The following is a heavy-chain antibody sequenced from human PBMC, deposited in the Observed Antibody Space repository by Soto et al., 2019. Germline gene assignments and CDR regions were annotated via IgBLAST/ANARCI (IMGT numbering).Heavy chain of an antibody. CDR2: ISGSGGST. D-gene: IGHD3-22*01. V-gene: IGHV3-23*01. J-gene: IGHJ4*02. Sequence: GGSLRLSCAASGFTFSSYAMSWVRQAPGKGLEWVSAISGSGGSTYYADSVKGRFTISRDNSKNTLYLQMNSLRAEDTAVYYCAKDAHYYDSSGYCPFDYWGQGTLVTVSS. CDR3: AKDAHYYDSSGYCPFDY. CDR1: GFTFSSYA.